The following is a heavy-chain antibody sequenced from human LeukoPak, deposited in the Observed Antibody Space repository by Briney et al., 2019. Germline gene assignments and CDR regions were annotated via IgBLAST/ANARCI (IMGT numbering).Heavy chain of an antibody. CDR2: INPNSGGT. D-gene: IGHD3-3*01. Sequence: GASVKVSCKVSGYTLTELSMHWVRQAPGQGLEWMGWINPNSGGTNYAQKFQGRVTMTRDTSISTAYMELSRLRSDDTAVYYCARDGDLRFLEWLLNFDYWGQGTLVTVSS. CDR3: ARDGDLRFLEWLLNFDY. V-gene: IGHV1-2*02. CDR1: GYTLTELS. J-gene: IGHJ4*02.